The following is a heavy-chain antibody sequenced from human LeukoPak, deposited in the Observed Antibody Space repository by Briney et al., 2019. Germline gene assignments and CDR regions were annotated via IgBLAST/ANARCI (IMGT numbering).Heavy chain of an antibody. Sequence: PSETLSLTCTVSGGSISSTSYYWSWIRQPAGKGLEWIGHIYTTGSTNYNPSLKSRVTISLDTSKNQFSLKLSSVTAADTAVYYCARGANWFDPCGQGTLVTVSS. CDR2: IYTTGST. CDR3: ARGANWFDP. J-gene: IGHJ5*02. CDR1: GGSISSTSYY. V-gene: IGHV4-61*09.